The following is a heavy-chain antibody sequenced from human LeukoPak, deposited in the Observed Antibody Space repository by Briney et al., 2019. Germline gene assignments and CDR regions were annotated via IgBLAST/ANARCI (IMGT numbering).Heavy chain of an antibody. CDR1: GVTFSNFA. J-gene: IGHJ3*02. D-gene: IGHD3-22*01. CDR2: ISGTGGNT. CDR3: AKTGGYYDTSDLYRPDVFDI. V-gene: IGHV3-23*01. Sequence: GGSLRLSCAASGVTFSNFAMSWVRQAPGKGLERGSAISGTGGNTFYTDSVTGRFTISRDNSKNTLYVQMNSLRAEDTAVYYCAKTGGYYDTSDLYRPDVFDIWGQGTVVTVSS.